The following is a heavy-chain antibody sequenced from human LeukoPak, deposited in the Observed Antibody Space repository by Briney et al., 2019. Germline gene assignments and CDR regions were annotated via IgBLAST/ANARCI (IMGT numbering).Heavy chain of an antibody. D-gene: IGHD4-11*01. Sequence: PGGSLRLSCAASGFTFSSYGMSWVRQAPGKGLEWVSVISYSGGSTYYADSVKGRFTISRDNDKNSLYLQMNSLRAEDTAVYYCARDKTVTTHYYYYYYMDVWGKGTTVTVSS. V-gene: IGHV3-23*01. CDR3: ARDKTVTTHYYYYYYMDV. CDR1: GFTFSSYG. J-gene: IGHJ6*03. CDR2: ISYSGGST.